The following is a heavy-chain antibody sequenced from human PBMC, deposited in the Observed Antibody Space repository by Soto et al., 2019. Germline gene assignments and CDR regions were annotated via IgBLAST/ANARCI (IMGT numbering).Heavy chain of an antibody. D-gene: IGHD2-15*01. CDR2: IIPILGTA. J-gene: IGHJ6*02. Sequence: SVKVSCKASGGTFSSYTISWVRQAPGQGLEWMGRIIPILGTANYAQKFQGRVTITADESTSTAYMELSSLRSEDTAVYYCARAVVAGLYYYYGMDVWGQGTTVTVSS. V-gene: IGHV1-69*08. CDR1: GGTFSSYT. CDR3: ARAVVAGLYYYYGMDV.